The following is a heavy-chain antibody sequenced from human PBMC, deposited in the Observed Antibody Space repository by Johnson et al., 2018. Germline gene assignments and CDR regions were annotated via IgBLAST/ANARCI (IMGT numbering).Heavy chain of an antibody. J-gene: IGHJ1*01. CDR1: GFTFSGFG. CDR3: AQDPVWVAVVPTAEYFQH. D-gene: IGHD2-2*01. V-gene: IGHV3-30*18. Sequence: QVQLQESGGGVVQPGRSLRLSCVGSGFTFSGFGMHWVRQAPGKGLAWVALISYDGSNTDYTDSVHGRFTISRDNSENTRYLQMTTRRPDDTGVSYCAQDPVWVAVVPTAEYFQHWGQGTLVTVSS. CDR2: ISYDGSNT.